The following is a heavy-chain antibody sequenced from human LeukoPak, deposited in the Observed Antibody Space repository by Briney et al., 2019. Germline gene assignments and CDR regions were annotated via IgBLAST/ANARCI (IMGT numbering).Heavy chain of an antibody. CDR3: ARDMGVLFAGAFGY. J-gene: IGHJ4*02. CDR2: IYHSGST. CDR1: GGSISSGGYY. Sequence: SETLSLTCTVSGGSISSGGYYWSWIRQPPGKGLEWIGYIYHSGSTYYNPSLKSRVTISVDRSKNQFSLKLSSVTAADTAVYYCARDMGVLFAGAFGYWGQGTLVTVSS. D-gene: IGHD2/OR15-2a*01. V-gene: IGHV4-30-2*01.